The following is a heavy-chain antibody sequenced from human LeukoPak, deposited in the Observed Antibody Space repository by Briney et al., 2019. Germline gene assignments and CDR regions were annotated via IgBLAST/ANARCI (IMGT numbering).Heavy chain of an antibody. CDR2: INQDGSKK. Sequence: GGSLRLSCVASRFTFSNYWMSWVRQAPGKGLEWVANINQDGSKKRYADSMKGRFTVSRDNAKESLYLQLNSLRAEDTAVYYCAKWGPYCVGDYCPALDSWGQGTLVTVSS. J-gene: IGHJ4*02. CDR1: RFTFSNYW. V-gene: IGHV3-7*01. CDR3: AKWGPYCVGDYCPALDS. D-gene: IGHD2-21*02.